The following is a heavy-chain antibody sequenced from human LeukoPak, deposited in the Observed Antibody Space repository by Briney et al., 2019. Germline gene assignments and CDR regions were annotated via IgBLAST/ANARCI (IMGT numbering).Heavy chain of an antibody. Sequence: PSETLSLTCTVSGGSISSGGYYWSWIRQHPGKGLEWIGYIYYSGSTYYNPSLKSRVTISVDTSKNQLSLKLSSVTAADTAVYYCARVTRDGYNSYYYYYYMDVWGKGTTVTVSS. CDR2: IYYSGST. J-gene: IGHJ6*03. D-gene: IGHD5-24*01. CDR3: ARVTRDGYNSYYYYYYMDV. V-gene: IGHV4-31*03. CDR1: GGSISSGGYY.